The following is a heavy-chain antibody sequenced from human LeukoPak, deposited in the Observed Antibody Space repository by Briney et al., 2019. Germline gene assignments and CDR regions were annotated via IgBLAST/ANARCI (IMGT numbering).Heavy chain of an antibody. CDR1: GGSISSYY. CDR3: ARNVPATAYPRSYYYYYMDV. D-gene: IGHD2-2*01. V-gene: IGHV4-59*01. CDR2: IYYSGST. Sequence: PSETLSLTCTVSGGSISSYYWSWIRQPPGKGLEWIGYIYYSGSTNYNPSLKSRVTISVDTSKNQFSLKLSSVTAADTAVYYCARNVPATAYPRSYYYYYMDVWGKGTTVTISS. J-gene: IGHJ6*03.